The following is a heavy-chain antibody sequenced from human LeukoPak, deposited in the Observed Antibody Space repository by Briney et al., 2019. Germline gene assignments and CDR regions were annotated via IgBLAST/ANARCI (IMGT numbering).Heavy chain of an antibody. CDR3: AIFDFLFGEITQWFDP. V-gene: IGHV5-51*01. CDR2: IYPGDSDT. CDR1: GYSFTGYW. D-gene: IGHD3-16*01. Sequence: GESLKISCKGSGYSFTGYWIGWVRQMPGKGLEWMGIIYPGDSDTRYSPSFQGQVTISADKSISTAYLQWSSLKASDTAIYYCAIFDFLFGEITQWFDPWGQGTPVTVSS. J-gene: IGHJ5*02.